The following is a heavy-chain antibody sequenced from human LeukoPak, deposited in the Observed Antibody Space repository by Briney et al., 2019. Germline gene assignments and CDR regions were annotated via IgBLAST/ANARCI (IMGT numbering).Heavy chain of an antibody. CDR1: GFTFSSYW. Sequence: PGGSLRLSCAASGFTFSSYWMSWVRQAPGKGLEWVANIKQDGSEKYYVDSVKGRFTISRDNAKNSLYLQMNSLRAEDTAVYYCARGEVTPHHNWFDPWGQGALVTVSS. D-gene: IGHD2-21*02. CDR3: ARGEVTPHHNWFDP. J-gene: IGHJ5*02. V-gene: IGHV3-7*01. CDR2: IKQDGSEK.